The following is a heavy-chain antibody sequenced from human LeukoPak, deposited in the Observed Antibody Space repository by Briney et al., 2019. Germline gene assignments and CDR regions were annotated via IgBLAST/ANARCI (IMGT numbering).Heavy chain of an antibody. Sequence: GGSLRLSCAASGFTFSNAWMSWFRQAPGKGLEWVGRIKSKTDGGTTDYAAPVKGRFTISRDDSKNTLYLQMNSLKTEDTAVYYCTWSYGYGDGDYWGQGTLVTVSS. CDR3: TWSYGYGDGDY. CDR1: GFTFSNAW. V-gene: IGHV3-15*01. J-gene: IGHJ4*02. CDR2: IKSKTDGGTT. D-gene: IGHD5-18*01.